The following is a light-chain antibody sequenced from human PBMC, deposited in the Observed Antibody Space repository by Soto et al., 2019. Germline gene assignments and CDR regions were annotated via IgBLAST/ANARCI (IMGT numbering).Light chain of an antibody. CDR3: QQYHDWPPIT. V-gene: IGKV3-15*01. J-gene: IGKJ3*01. Sequence: EVVMTQSPGTLSLSAGERATVSCRASQSISSDLAWYQQKPGQAPRLLIYGASTRATDIPARFSGGGSGTEFTLTISSLQSEDPAIYYCQQYHDWPPITFGPGTKVHIK. CDR1: QSISSD. CDR2: GAS.